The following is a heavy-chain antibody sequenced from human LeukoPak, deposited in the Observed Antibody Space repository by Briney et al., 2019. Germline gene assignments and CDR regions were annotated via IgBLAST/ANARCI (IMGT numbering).Heavy chain of an antibody. V-gene: IGHV3-66*01. J-gene: IGHJ4*02. CDR1: GFTVSSNY. Sequence: GGSLRLSCRVSGFTVSSNYMSWVRQAPGKGLEYVSVIYRGGCTHYADSVKGRFTISRDNSKNRLHLKMNSMRAEDTAIYYCAKGHSDYGTGFDQWGQGTLVTVSS. CDR3: AKGHSDYGTGFDQ. CDR2: IYRGGCT. D-gene: IGHD4-17*01.